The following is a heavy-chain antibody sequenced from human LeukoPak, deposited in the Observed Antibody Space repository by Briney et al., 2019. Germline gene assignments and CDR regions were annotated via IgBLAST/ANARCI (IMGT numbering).Heavy chain of an antibody. V-gene: IGHV3-74*01. J-gene: IGHJ5*02. CDR2: IDNDGTNT. CDR3: VRDRPHNCFDP. CDR1: EFTFSSHW. Sequence: GGSLRLSCAASEFTFSSHWMHWVRQVPGKGLVYIAYIDNDGTNTNYADSVKGRFTISRDNAKNTLYLQMNSLRVEDTAVYDCVRDRPHNCFDPWGQGTLVTVSS. D-gene: IGHD6-6*01.